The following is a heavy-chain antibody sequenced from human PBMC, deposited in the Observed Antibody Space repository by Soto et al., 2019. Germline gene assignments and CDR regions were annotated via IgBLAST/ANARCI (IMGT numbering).Heavy chain of an antibody. CDR3: ARGGSGYTWFNEF. CDR2: IIPVLQTA. J-gene: IGHJ4*02. V-gene: IGHV1-69*01. D-gene: IGHD3-22*01. Sequence: QEQLVQSGAEVKKPGSSVKVSCKASGRLFSSSPISWVRQVPGQGLEWMGGIIPVLQTAYYTQRFQGRVTITADESTNTAYMELSSLRSEVTAIYYCARGGSGYTWFNEFWGQGTLVTVSS. CDR1: GRLFSSSP.